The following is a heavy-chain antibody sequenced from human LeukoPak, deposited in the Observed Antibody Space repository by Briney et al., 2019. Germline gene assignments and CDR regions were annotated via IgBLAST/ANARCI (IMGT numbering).Heavy chain of an antibody. Sequence: GGSLRLSCAASGFTFSSYAMSLVRQAPGKGLEWVSAISGSGGSTYYADSVKGRFTISRDNSKNTLYLQMNSLRAEDTAVYYCAKLSLMVRGVIISGYFDYWGQGTLVTVSS. J-gene: IGHJ4*02. CDR1: GFTFSSYA. CDR3: AKLSLMVRGVIISGYFDY. D-gene: IGHD3-10*01. CDR2: ISGSGGST. V-gene: IGHV3-23*01.